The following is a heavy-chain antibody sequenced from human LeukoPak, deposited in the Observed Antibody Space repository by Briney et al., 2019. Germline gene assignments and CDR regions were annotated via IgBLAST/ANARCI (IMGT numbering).Heavy chain of an antibody. CDR1: GGTFSNYA. CDR3: ARHEDGYCSSTSCYGN. V-gene: IGHV1-69*04. CDR2: INPSLGLP. D-gene: IGHD2-2*03. Sequence: SVKVSCKASGGTFSNYAISWVRQAPGQGLEWMGRINPSLGLPKYAQRLQGRVTITADKSTSTAYMDLSSLRSEDTAVYYCARHEDGYCSSTSCYGNWGQGTLVTVSS. J-gene: IGHJ4*02.